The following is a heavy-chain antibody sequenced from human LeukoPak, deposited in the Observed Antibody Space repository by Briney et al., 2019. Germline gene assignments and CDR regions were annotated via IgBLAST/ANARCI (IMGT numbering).Heavy chain of an antibody. Sequence: PGGSLRLSCAASGFTFSSYSMNWVRQAPGKGLEWVSSISSSSSYIYYADSVKGRFTISRDNAKNSLYLQMNSLRAEATAVYYCARDYYDFWSGYTDAFDIWGQGTMVTVSS. CDR2: ISSSSSYI. D-gene: IGHD3-3*01. CDR3: ARDYYDFWSGYTDAFDI. J-gene: IGHJ3*02. CDR1: GFTFSSYS. V-gene: IGHV3-21*01.